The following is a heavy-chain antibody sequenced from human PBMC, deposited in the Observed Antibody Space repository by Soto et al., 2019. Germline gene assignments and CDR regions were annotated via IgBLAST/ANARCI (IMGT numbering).Heavy chain of an antibody. Sequence: QVQLQESGPGLVKPSETLSLTCTVSGGSVSSGSYYWSWIRQPPGKGLEWIGYIYYSGSTNYNPTLKSRVTISVDTSKNQFSRKLSSVTAADTAVYYCARADRIFHYYDSSGYYYAARPDDYWGQGTLVTVSS. V-gene: IGHV4-61*01. CDR3: ARADRIFHYYDSSGYYYAARPDDY. J-gene: IGHJ4*02. CDR1: GGSVSSGSYY. D-gene: IGHD3-22*01. CDR2: IYYSGST.